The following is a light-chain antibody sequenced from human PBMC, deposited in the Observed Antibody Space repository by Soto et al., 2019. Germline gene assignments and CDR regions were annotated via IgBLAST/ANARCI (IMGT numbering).Light chain of an antibody. Sequence: EIVMTQSPATLSVSPGERATLSCRASQSVSSYLAWYQQKPGQAPRLLIYDASNRATGIPARFSGSGSGTEFTLTISSLQSGDFAVYYCQQYADWPRTFGQGTKG. J-gene: IGKJ1*01. V-gene: IGKV3D-15*01. CDR2: DAS. CDR3: QQYADWPRT. CDR1: QSVSSY.